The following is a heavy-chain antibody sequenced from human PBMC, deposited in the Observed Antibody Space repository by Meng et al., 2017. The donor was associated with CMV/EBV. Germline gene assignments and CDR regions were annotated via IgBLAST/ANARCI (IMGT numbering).Heavy chain of an antibody. V-gene: IGHV3-30*02. Sequence: GESLKISCAASGFIFSSYGMHWVRQAPGKGLEWVAFIRYDGSNKYYADSVKGRFTISRDNSKNTLYLQMNSLRAEDTAVYYCAKLDGAAAEYWGQGTLVTVSS. CDR3: AKLDGAAAEY. J-gene: IGHJ4*02. CDR1: GFIFSSYG. CDR2: IRYDGSNK. D-gene: IGHD6-13*01.